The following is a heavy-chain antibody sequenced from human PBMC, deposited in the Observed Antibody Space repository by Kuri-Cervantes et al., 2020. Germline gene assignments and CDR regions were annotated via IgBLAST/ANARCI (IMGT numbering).Heavy chain of an antibody. CDR3: ARGGAGRWELLRHAFDI. D-gene: IGHD1-26*01. CDR1: GFTFSSYG. CDR2: ISYDGSNK. J-gene: IGHJ3*02. V-gene: IGHV3-30*03. Sequence: GESLKISCAASGFTFSSYGMHWVRQAPGKGLEWVAVISYDGSNKYYADSVKGRFTISRDNSKNTLYLQMNSLAAEDTAVYYCARGGAGRWELLRHAFDIWGQGTMVTVSS.